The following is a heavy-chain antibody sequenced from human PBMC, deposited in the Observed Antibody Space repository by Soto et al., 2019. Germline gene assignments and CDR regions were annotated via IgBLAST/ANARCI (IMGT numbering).Heavy chain of an antibody. CDR2: ISHHGLKE. CDR3: AKDWVGGSNKYYFEY. V-gene: IGHV3-30*18. J-gene: IGHJ4*02. D-gene: IGHD1-26*01. Sequence: VAGISHHGLKEHYADSMKGRFTISRDNSKKTVYLQLNSLRGDDTAVYYCAKDWVGGSNKYYFEYWGQGTLVTVSS.